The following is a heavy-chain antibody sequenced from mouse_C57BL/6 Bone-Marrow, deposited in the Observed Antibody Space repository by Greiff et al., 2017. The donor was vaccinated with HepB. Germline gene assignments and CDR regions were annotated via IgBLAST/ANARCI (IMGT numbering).Heavy chain of an antibody. CDR2: IDPEDGAT. CDR3: ARLHSYFDY. J-gene: IGHJ2*01. CDR1: GFNFKDYY. Sequence: VQLKESGAELVKPGASVKLSCTASGFNFKDYYMHWVKQRTEQGLEWIGRIDPEDGATKYAPKFQGKATITADTSSNTAYLQLSSLTSEDTAVYYCARLHSYFDYWGQGTTLTVSS. V-gene: IGHV14-2*01.